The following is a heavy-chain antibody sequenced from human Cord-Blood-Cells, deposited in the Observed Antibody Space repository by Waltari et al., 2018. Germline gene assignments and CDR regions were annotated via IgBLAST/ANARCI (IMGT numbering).Heavy chain of an antibody. CDR3: ARARDLNWGFSFDY. Sequence: QVQLQQWGAGLLKPSETLSLTCAVYGGSFSGYYWSWIRQPPGKGLEGIGEINHSGSTNYTPPLRSRVTISVDTSKNQFSLKLSSGTAAVTAVYYCARARDLNWGFSFDYWGQGTLVTVSS. CDR1: GGSFSGYY. J-gene: IGHJ4*02. CDR2: INHSGST. D-gene: IGHD7-27*01. V-gene: IGHV4-34*01.